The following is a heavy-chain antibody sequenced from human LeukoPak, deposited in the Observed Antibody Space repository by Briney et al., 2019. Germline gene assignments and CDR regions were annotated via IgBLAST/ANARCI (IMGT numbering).Heavy chain of an antibody. CDR2: IYYSGST. J-gene: IGHJ4*02. CDR3: ARDITGSFDY. V-gene: IGHV4-39*07. Sequence: SETLSLTCTVSGDSISSSSYYWGWIRQPPEKGLEWIGSIYYSGSTYYNPSLKSRVTISVDTSKNQFSLKLSSVTAADTAVYYCARDITGSFDYWGQGNLVTVSS. CDR1: GDSISSSSYY. D-gene: IGHD1-14*01.